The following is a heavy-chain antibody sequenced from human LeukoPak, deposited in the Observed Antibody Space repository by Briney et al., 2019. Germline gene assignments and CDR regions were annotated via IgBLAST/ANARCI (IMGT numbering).Heavy chain of an antibody. D-gene: IGHD2-2*02. CDR1: GGTFSSYA. CDR3: ARSIVVVPAAIPALYYYYGMDV. V-gene: IGHV1-69*01. Sequence: GSSVKVSCKASGGTFSSYAISWVRQPPGPGLEWMGGIIPIFGTANYAQKFQGRVTITADESTSTAYMELSSLRSEDTAVYYCARSIVVVPAAIPALYYYYGMDVWGKGTTVTVSS. J-gene: IGHJ6*04. CDR2: IIPIFGTA.